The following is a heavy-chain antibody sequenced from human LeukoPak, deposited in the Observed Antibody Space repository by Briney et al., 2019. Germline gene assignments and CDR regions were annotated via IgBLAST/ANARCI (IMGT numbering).Heavy chain of an antibody. D-gene: IGHD3-22*01. Sequence: VGSLRLSCTASGFTFSNYAMSWVREAPGKGLEWVSTISGSGGTTYYADSVRGRFTISRDNSKNTLYPQMNSLRVDDTAVYYCAEMGGSYYNSAYYSWGQGTLVTVSS. V-gene: IGHV3-23*01. J-gene: IGHJ4*02. CDR2: ISGSGGTT. CDR3: AEMGGSYYNSAYYS. CDR1: GFTFSNYA.